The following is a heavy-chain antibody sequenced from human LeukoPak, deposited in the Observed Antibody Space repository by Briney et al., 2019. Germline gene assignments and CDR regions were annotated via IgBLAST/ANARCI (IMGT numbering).Heavy chain of an antibody. J-gene: IGHJ6*03. CDR2: ISGSGGST. CDR1: GLTFSSYV. Sequence: GGSLRLSCAASGLTFSSYVMSWVRHDPGKGLECVSGISGSGGSTYYADSVKGRFTISRDNSKNTLYLQMNSLRAEDTAVYYCATTLLRASTYMDVWGKGTTVTVSS. V-gene: IGHV3-23*01. D-gene: IGHD1-1*01. CDR3: ATTLLRASTYMDV.